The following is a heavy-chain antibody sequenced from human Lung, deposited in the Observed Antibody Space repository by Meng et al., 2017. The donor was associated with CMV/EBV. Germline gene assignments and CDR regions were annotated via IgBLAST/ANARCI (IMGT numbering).Heavy chain of an antibody. CDR3: ARGHYDSSGYPIDY. Sequence: SXAISGDSVSSNSAAWNWIRQSPSRGLEWLGRTYYRSKWYNDYAVSVKSRITINPDTSKNQFSLQLNSVTPEDTAVYYCARGHYDSSGYPIDYWRQGALVTVSS. CDR1: GDSVSSNSAA. CDR2: TYYRSKWYN. J-gene: IGHJ4*02. D-gene: IGHD3-22*01. V-gene: IGHV6-1*01.